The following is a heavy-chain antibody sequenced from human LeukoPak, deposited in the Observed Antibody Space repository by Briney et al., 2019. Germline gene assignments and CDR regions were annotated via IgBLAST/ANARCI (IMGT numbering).Heavy chain of an antibody. D-gene: IGHD6-19*01. CDR1: GGSISSSSYY. V-gene: IGHV4-39*07. J-gene: IGHJ4*02. Sequence: SETLSLTCTVSGGSISSSSYYWGWIRQPPGKGLEWIGSIYYSGSTYYNASLKSRVTISVDTSKNQFSLKLTSVTAADTAVYYCARGGASRSDSSGWYVFWGQGTLVTVSS. CDR3: ARGGASRSDSSGWYVF. CDR2: IYYSGST.